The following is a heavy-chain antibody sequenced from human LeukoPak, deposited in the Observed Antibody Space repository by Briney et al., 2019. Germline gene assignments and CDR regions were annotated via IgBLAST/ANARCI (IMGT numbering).Heavy chain of an antibody. CDR2: INHSGST. D-gene: IGHD6-19*01. CDR3: ARERSGWYEDY. Sequence: SETLSLTCAVYGGSFSGYYWSWIRQPPGKGLEWIGEINHSGSTNYNPSLKSRVTISVDTSKNQFSLKLSSVTAADTAVYYCARERSGWYEDYWGQGTLVTVSS. CDR1: GGSFSGYY. V-gene: IGHV4-34*01. J-gene: IGHJ4*02.